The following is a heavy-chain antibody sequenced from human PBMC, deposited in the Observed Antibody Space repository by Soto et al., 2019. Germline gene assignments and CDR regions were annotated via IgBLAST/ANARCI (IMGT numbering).Heavy chain of an antibody. CDR3: ARAVHSSSSPPFYSYYYGMDV. V-gene: IGHV1-2*02. Sequence: QVQLVQSGTEVKKPGASVKVSCKASGYTFTAYYIHWMRQAPGQGLEWMGWINPDSDDTKYPQTFQGRVTMTRDTSISTAYMELTRLRSDDTAVYYCARAVHSSSSPPFYSYYYGMDVWGQGTTVTVSS. D-gene: IGHD6-6*01. CDR1: GYTFTAYY. J-gene: IGHJ6*02. CDR2: INPDSDDT.